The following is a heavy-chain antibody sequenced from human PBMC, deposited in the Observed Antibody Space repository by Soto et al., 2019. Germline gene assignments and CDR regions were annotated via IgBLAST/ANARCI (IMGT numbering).Heavy chain of an antibody. V-gene: IGHV1-18*01. D-gene: IGHD4-17*01. Sequence: ASVKVSCKASGYTFTSYGISWVRQAPGQGLEWMGWISAYNGNTNYAQKLQGRVTMTTDTSTSTAYMELRSLRSDDTAVYYCAGGVEGDYDHDYYYYGMDVWGQGTTVTVSS. CDR1: GYTFTSYG. CDR3: AGGVEGDYDHDYYYYGMDV. CDR2: ISAYNGNT. J-gene: IGHJ6*02.